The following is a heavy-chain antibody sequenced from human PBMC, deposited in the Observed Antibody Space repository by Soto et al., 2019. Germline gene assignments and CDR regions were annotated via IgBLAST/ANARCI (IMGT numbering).Heavy chain of an antibody. Sequence: ASVKVSCKASGYTFTSYAMHWVRQAPGQRLEWMGWINAGNGNTKYSQKFQGRVTITRDTSASTAYLELSSLRSEDTAVYYCARSIVVVTALDYWGQGTLVTV. CDR3: ARSIVVVTALDY. CDR2: INAGNGNT. V-gene: IGHV1-3*01. D-gene: IGHD2-21*02. CDR1: GYTFTSYA. J-gene: IGHJ4*02.